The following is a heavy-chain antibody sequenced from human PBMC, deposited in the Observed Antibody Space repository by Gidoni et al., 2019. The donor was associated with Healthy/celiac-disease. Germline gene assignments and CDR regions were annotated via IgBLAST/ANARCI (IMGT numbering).Heavy chain of an antibody. V-gene: IGHV3-7*01. Sequence: EVQLVESGGGLVQPGGSLRLSCAASGFTFSSYWMSWVRQAPGKGLEWVANIKQDGSEKYYVDSVKGRFTISRDNAKNSLYLQMNSLRAEDTAVYYCAREGVKWLVRPFDYWGQGTLVTVSS. CDR2: IKQDGSEK. J-gene: IGHJ4*02. CDR3: AREGVKWLVRPFDY. D-gene: IGHD6-19*01. CDR1: GFTFSSYW.